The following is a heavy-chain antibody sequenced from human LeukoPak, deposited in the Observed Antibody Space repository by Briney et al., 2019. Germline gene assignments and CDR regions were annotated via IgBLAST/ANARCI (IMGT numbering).Heavy chain of an antibody. CDR2: ISDIGSI. Sequence: PSETLSLTCTVSGGSISSYYWSWIRQPLGKGLEWIAYISDIGSINYNPSLKSRVTISLDTSKNQFSLQLNSVTPEDTAVYYCARGSGGYIDYWGQGILVTVSS. CDR3: ARGSGGYIDY. CDR1: GGSISSYY. D-gene: IGHD2-15*01. J-gene: IGHJ4*02. V-gene: IGHV4-59*12.